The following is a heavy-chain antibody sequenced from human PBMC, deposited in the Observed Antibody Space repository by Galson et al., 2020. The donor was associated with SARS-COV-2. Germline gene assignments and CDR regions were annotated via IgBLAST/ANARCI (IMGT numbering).Heavy chain of an antibody. D-gene: IGHD5-12*01. CDR3: ARERGYSGHEYYYYYGMDV. Sequence: GESLKISCAASGFTFSSYWMSWVRQAPGKGLEWVANIKQDGSEKYYVDSVKGRFTISRDNAKNSLYLQMNSLRAEDTAVYYCARERGYSGHEYYYYYGMDVGGQGTTVTVSS. CDR1: GFTFSSYW. J-gene: IGHJ6*02. CDR2: IKQDGSEK. V-gene: IGHV3-7*01.